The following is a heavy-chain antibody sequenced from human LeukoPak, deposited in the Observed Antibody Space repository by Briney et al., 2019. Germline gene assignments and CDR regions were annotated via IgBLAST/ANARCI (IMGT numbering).Heavy chain of an antibody. CDR2: ISATGDRT. D-gene: IGHD6-13*01. Sequence: GGSLRLSCAASGFTFTSYPMTWVRQAAGKGLEWVSTISATGDRTHYADAVKGRFTISRDNSRNTVYLQMTSLRAEDTATYYCAKDNRPYSSGWYVDRWGQGTLVTVSS. J-gene: IGHJ5*02. V-gene: IGHV3-23*01. CDR3: AKDNRPYSSGWYVDR. CDR1: GFTFTSYP.